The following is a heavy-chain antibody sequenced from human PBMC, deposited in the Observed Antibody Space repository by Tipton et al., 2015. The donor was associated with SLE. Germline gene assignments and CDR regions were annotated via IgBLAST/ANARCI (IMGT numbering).Heavy chain of an antibody. Sequence: TLSLTCTVSGGSISSSSCYWGWIRQPPGKGLEWIGNIYYSGGTYYNPSLKSRVTISVDTSKNQFSLKLSSVTAADTAVYYCARPGEYSGSYPGDAFDIWGQGTMVTVSS. CDR3: ARPGEYSGSYPGDAFDI. V-gene: IGHV4-39*07. D-gene: IGHD1-26*01. CDR2: IYYSGGT. J-gene: IGHJ3*02. CDR1: GGSISSSSCY.